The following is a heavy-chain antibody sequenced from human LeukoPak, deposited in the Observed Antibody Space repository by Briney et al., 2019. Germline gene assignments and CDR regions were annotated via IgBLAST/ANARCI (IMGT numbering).Heavy chain of an antibody. CDR2: IYPGDSDT. CDR3: AREIYCSSTSCYPYYFDY. V-gene: IGHV5-51*01. Sequence: SGESLKISCKGSGYSFTSYWIGWVRQMPGKGLEWMGKIYPGDSDTRYSPSFQGQVTISADKSISTAYLQWSSLKASDTAMYYCAREIYCSSTSCYPYYFDYWGQGTLVTVSS. CDR1: GYSFTSYW. J-gene: IGHJ4*02. D-gene: IGHD2-2*01.